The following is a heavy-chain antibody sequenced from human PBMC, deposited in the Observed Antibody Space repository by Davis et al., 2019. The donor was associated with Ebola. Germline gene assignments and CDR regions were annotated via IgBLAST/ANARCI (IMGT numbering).Heavy chain of an antibody. D-gene: IGHD3-10*01. CDR3: ASHYYGTSGHLDY. CDR2: INAANGNA. V-gene: IGHV1-3*01. J-gene: IGHJ4*02. Sequence: AASVKVSCKASGYTFTSYVIHWVRQAPGQRLELMGWINAANGNAKYSQKFQGRVTITTDTSASTTYMELSSLRSEDTAVYFCASHYYGTSGHLDYWGQGSQVTVSS. CDR1: GYTFTSYV.